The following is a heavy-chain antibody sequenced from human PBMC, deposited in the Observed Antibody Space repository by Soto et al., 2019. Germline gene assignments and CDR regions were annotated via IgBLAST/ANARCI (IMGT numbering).Heavy chain of an antibody. V-gene: IGHV3-66*01. CDR3: VRGKVGTNPNWLDP. CDR2: IYLSGSK. D-gene: IGHD2-21*02. J-gene: IGHJ5*02. Sequence: EVQLVESGGGLVKLGGPLRRSCAAPGFTESSGYLYWVRKAQGKGREWVSSIYLSGSKYYTDSVKGRLTISRDNSKNTLYLQMNSLRAEDTAVYYCVRGKVGTNPNWLDPWGQGSLVTVSS. CDR1: GFTESSGY.